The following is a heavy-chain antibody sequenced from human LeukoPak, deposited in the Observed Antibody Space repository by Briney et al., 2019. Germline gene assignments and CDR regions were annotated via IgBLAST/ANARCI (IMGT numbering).Heavy chain of an antibody. CDR1: GGSISSYY. CDR3: ARHLGSSWTNFDY. V-gene: IGHV4-59*08. Sequence: SETLSLTCTVPGGSISSYYWSWIRQPPGKGLEWIGYIFYSGTTNYSPSLKSRVTMSVDTSKNQFSLKLSSVTAADTAVYYCARHLGSSWTNFDYWGQGTLVTVSS. CDR2: IFYSGTT. J-gene: IGHJ4*02. D-gene: IGHD6-13*01.